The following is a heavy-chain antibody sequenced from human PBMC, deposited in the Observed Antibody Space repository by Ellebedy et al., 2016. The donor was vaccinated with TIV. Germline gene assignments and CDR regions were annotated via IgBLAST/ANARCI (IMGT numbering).Heavy chain of an antibody. J-gene: IGHJ4*02. V-gene: IGHV1-69*13. CDR1: GGTFSSYA. CDR3: ARKCWQWLVEGSSFCFDY. D-gene: IGHD6-19*01. Sequence: ASVKVSCKASGGTFSSYAISWVRQAPGQGLEWMGGIIPIFGTANYAQKFQGRVTITADESTSTAYMELSSLRSEDTAVYYCARKCWQWLVEGSSFCFDYWGQGTLVTVSS. CDR2: IIPIFGTA.